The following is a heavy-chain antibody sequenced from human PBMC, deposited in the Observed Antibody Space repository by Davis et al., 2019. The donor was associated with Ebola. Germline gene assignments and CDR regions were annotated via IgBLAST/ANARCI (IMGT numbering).Heavy chain of an antibody. CDR1: GGSISSGGYS. Sequence: SETLSLTCNVSGGSISSGGYSWSWIRQPPGKGLEWIGYIYYSGSTYYNPSLKSRVTISVDTSKNQFSLKLSSVTAADTAVYYCARGEGITIFGVVGWFDPWGQGTLVTVSS. CDR2: IYYSGST. CDR3: ARGEGITIFGVVGWFDP. V-gene: IGHV4-30-4*07. D-gene: IGHD3-3*01. J-gene: IGHJ5*02.